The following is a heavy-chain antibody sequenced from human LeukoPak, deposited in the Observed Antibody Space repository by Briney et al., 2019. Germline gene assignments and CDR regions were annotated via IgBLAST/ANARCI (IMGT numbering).Heavy chain of an antibody. Sequence: GASVKVSCKASGYTFTSYGISWVRQAPGQGLEWRGWISAYNGNTNYAQKLQGRVTMTTDTSTSTAYMELRSLRSDDTAVYYCARDLGTPYYYYGMDVWGQGTTVTVSS. CDR2: ISAYNGNT. CDR3: ARDLGTPYYYYGMDV. CDR1: GYTFTSYG. J-gene: IGHJ6*02. D-gene: IGHD7-27*01. V-gene: IGHV1-18*01.